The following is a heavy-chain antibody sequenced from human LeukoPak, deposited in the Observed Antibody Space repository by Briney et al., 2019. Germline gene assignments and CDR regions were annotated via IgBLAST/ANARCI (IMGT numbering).Heavy chain of an antibody. CDR1: GYSFTSYW. J-gene: IGHJ6*02. D-gene: IGHD2-2*01. CDR2: IDPSDSYT. V-gene: IGHV5-10-1*01. CDR3: ARSTLGYCSSTSCGEGYYYYGMDV. Sequence: GESLQISFKGSGYSFTSYWISWVRQMPGKGLEWMGRIDPSDSYTNYSPSFQGHVTISADKSISTAYLQWSSLKASDTAMYYCARSTLGYCSSTSCGEGYYYYGMDVWGQGTTVTVSS.